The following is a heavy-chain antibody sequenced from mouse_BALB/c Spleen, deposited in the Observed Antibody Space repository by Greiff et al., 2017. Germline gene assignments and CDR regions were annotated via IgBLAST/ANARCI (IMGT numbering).Heavy chain of an antibody. D-gene: IGHD1-1*01. Sequence: EVKLVESGAELVRPGALVKLSCKASGFNIKDYYMHWVKQRPEQGLEWIGWIDPENGNTIYDPKFQGKASITADTSSNTAYLQLSSLTSEDTAVYYCASRYGSSPFDYWGQGTTLTVSS. J-gene: IGHJ2*01. CDR2: IDPENGNT. V-gene: IGHV14-1*02. CDR1: GFNIKDYY. CDR3: ASRYGSSPFDY.